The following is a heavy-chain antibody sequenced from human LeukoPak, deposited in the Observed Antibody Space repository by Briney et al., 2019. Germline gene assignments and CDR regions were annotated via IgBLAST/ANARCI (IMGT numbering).Heavy chain of an antibody. V-gene: IGHV3-73*01. CDR1: GFTFSGSA. CDR2: IRSKANSYAT. J-gene: IGHJ4*02. D-gene: IGHD3-10*01. CDR3: TRRNYGSESFDY. Sequence: GGSLRLSCAASGFTFSGSAMHWVRQASGKGLEWVGRIRSKANSYATAYAASVKGRVTISRDDSKITAYLQMNSLKAEDTAVYYCTRRNYGSESFDYWGQGTLVTVSS.